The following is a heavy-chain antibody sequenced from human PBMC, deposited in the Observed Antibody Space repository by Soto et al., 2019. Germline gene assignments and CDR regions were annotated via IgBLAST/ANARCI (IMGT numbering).Heavy chain of an antibody. CDR3: ARLTYYYDSSRYYAFDI. CDR1: GFTVSSNY. D-gene: IGHD3-22*01. CDR2: IYSGGST. J-gene: IGHJ3*02. Sequence: GGSLILSCAASGFTVSSNYMSWVRQAPGKGLEWVSVIYSGGSTYYADSVKGRFTISRDNSKNTLYLQMNSLRAEDTAVYYCARLTYYYDSSRYYAFDIWGQGTMVTVSS. V-gene: IGHV3-53*01.